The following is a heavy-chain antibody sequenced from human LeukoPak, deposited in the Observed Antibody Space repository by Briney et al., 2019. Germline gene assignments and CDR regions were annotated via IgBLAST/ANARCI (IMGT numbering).Heavy chain of an antibody. V-gene: IGHV4-38-2*02. CDR1: GYSISSGYY. Sequence: SETLSLTCTVSGYSISSGYYWGWIRQPPGKGLEWIGSIYHSGSTYYNPSLKSRVTISVDTSKNQFSLKVTSVTAADTAVYYCARVKDPGGYYYYYMDVWGKGTTVTVSS. CDR2: IYHSGST. D-gene: IGHD3-16*01. CDR3: ARVKDPGGYYYYYMDV. J-gene: IGHJ6*03.